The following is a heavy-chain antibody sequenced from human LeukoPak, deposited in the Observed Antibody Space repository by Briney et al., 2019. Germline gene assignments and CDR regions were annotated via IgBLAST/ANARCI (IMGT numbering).Heavy chain of an antibody. Sequence: QPGGSLRLSCAASGFTFSSYGMHWVRQAPGKGLEWVAVIWYDGSNKYYADSVKGRFTISRDNSKNTLYLQMNSLRAEDTAVYYCARAGMHDAFDIWGQGTMVTVSS. CDR1: GFTFSSYG. J-gene: IGHJ3*02. CDR3: ARAGMHDAFDI. V-gene: IGHV3-33*01. CDR2: IWYDGSNK.